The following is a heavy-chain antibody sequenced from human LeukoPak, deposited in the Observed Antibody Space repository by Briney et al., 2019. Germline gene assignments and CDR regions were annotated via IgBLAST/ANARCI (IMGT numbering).Heavy chain of an antibody. V-gene: IGHV4-39*07. CDR1: GGSISSSSYY. J-gene: IGHJ4*02. CDR2: IYYSGYT. CDR3: ARSLYCTNGVCPDY. Sequence: SETLSLTCTVSGGSISSSSYYWGWIRQPPGMSLEWIGSIYYSGYTYYNPSLKSRITISVDTSKNQFSLKLSSVTAADTAVYYCARSLYCTNGVCPDYWGQGTLVTVSS. D-gene: IGHD2-8*01.